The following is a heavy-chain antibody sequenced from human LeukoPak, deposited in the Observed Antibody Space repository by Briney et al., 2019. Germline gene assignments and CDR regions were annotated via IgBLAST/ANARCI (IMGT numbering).Heavy chain of an antibody. J-gene: IGHJ4*02. CDR2: ISYDGSNK. CDR1: GFTFSSYG. V-gene: IGHV3-30*18. CDR3: AKDASRFQLYSYGYHPFDY. D-gene: IGHD5-18*01. Sequence: GGSLRLSCAASGFTFSSYGMHWVRQAPGKGLEWVAVISYDGSNKYYADSVKGRFTISRDNSKNTLYLQMNSLRAEDTAVYYCAKDASRFQLYSYGYHPFDYWGQGTLVTVSS.